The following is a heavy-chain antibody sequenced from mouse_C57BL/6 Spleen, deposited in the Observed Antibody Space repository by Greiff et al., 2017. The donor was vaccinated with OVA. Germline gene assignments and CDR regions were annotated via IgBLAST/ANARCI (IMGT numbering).Heavy chain of an antibody. J-gene: IGHJ4*01. CDR3: ARKNYSDGVYAMDY. V-gene: IGHV5-17*01. CDR2: ISSGSSTT. D-gene: IGHD2-12*01. CDR1: GFTFSDYG. Sequence: EVKLVESGGGLVKPGGSLKLSCAASGFTFSDYGMHWVRQAPEKGLEWVAYISSGSSTTYYADTVKGRFTIARDNAKNTLFLQMTSLRSEDTAMYYCARKNYSDGVYAMDYWGQGTSVTVSS.